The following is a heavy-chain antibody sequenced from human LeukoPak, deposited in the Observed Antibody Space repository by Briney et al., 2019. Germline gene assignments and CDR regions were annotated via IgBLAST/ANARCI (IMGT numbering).Heavy chain of an antibody. CDR3: ARDRRSSGWYGDDAFDI. CDR1: GFTFSSYA. J-gene: IGHJ3*02. CDR2: ISYDGSNK. V-gene: IGHV3-30*04. D-gene: IGHD6-19*01. Sequence: GGSLRLSCAASGFTFSSYAMHWVRQAPGKGLEWVAVISYDGSNKYYADSVKGRFTISRDNSKNTLYLQMNSLRAEDTAVYYCARDRRSSGWYGDDAFDIWGQGTMVTVSS.